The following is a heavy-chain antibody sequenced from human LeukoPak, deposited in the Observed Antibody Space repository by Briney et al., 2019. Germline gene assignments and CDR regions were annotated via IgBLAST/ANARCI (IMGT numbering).Heavy chain of an antibody. D-gene: IGHD6-13*01. J-gene: IGHJ4*02. CDR3: ARDLSRKRTLAAAGVFDY. CDR2: ISYDGSNK. CDR1: GFTFSSYA. Sequence: GGSLRLSCAASGFTFSSYAMHRVRQAPGKGLEWVAVISYDGSNKYYADSVKGRFTISRDNSKNTLYLQMNSLRAEDTAVYYCARDLSRKRTLAAAGVFDYWGQGTLVTVSS. V-gene: IGHV3-30-3*01.